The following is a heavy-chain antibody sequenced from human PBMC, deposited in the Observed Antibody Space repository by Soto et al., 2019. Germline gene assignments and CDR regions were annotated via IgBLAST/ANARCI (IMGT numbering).Heavy chain of an antibody. CDR2: ISSSSSYI. J-gene: IGHJ6*02. CDR3: ARLGYCSGGSCPKTGSPKTTYYYYYGMDV. D-gene: IGHD2-15*01. V-gene: IGHV3-21*01. Sequence: GGSLRLSCAASGFTFSSYSMNWVRQAPGKGLEWVSSISSSSSYIYYADSVKGRFTISRDNAKNSLYLQMNSLRAEDTAVYYCARLGYCSGGSCPKTGSPKTTYYYYYGMDVWGQGTTVTVSS. CDR1: GFTFSSYS.